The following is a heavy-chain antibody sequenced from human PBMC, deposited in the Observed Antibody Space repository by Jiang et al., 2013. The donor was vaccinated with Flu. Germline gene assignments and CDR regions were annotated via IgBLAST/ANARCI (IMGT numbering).Heavy chain of an antibody. CDR1: GGTFSSYA. J-gene: IGHJ4*02. D-gene: IGHD5-24*01. V-gene: IGHV1-69*04. CDR2: IIPILGIA. CDR3: ARDESGRWLGGFDY. Sequence: GAEVKKPGSSVKVSCKASGGTFSSYAISWVRQAPGQGLEWMGRIIPILGIANYAQKFQGRVTITADKSTSTAYMELSSLRSEDTAVYYCARDESGRWLGGFDYWRQGTLVTVSS.